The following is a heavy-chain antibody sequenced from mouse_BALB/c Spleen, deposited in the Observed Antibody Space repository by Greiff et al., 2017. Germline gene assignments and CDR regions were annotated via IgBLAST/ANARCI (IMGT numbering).Heavy chain of an antibody. CDR1: GYAFTNYL. CDR2: INPGSGGT. Sequence: QVQLQQSGAELVRPGTSVKVSCKASGYAFTNYLIEWVKQRPGQGLEWIGVINPGSGGTNYNEKFKGKATLTADKSSSTAYMQLSSLTSDDSAVYFCARHQGGKHAMDYWGQGTSVTVSS. J-gene: IGHJ4*01. V-gene: IGHV1-54*01. CDR3: ARHQGGKHAMDY.